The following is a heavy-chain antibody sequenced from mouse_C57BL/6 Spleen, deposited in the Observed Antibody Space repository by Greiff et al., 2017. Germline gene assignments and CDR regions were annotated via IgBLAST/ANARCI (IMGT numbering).Heavy chain of an antibody. Sequence: QVQLQQPGTELVKPGASVKLSCKASGYTFTSYWMHWVKQRPGQGLEWIGNINPSNGGTNYNEKFKSKATLTVDKSSSTAYMQLSSLTSEDSAVFYCARGSITTVVPHWCFDVWGTGTTVTVSS. CDR3: ARGSITTVVPHWCFDV. J-gene: IGHJ1*03. D-gene: IGHD1-1*01. V-gene: IGHV1-53*01. CDR1: GYTFTSYW. CDR2: INPSNGGT.